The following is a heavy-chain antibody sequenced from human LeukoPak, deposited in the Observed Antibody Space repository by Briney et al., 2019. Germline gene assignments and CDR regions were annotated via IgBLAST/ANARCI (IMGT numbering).Heavy chain of an antibody. Sequence: GGSLRLSCAASGFTFSSYSMNWVRQAPGKGLEWVSSISSSSYIYYADSVKGRFTISRDNAKNSLYLQMNSLRAEDTAVYYCARDDDYGDSYWYFDLWGRGTLVTVSS. CDR2: ISSSSYI. D-gene: IGHD4-17*01. CDR1: GFTFSSYS. V-gene: IGHV3-21*01. CDR3: ARDDDYGDSYWYFDL. J-gene: IGHJ2*01.